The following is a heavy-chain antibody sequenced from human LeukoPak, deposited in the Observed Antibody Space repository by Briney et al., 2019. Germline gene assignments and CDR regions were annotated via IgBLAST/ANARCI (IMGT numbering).Heavy chain of an antibody. Sequence: SETLSLTCTVSGGSISSSSYYWGWIRQPPGKGLEWIGSIYYSGSTYYNPSLKSRVTISVDTSKNQFSLKLNSVTAADTAVYYCVGANRRGHIAVAGWSAFDIWGQGTMVTVSS. CDR3: VGANRRGHIAVAGWSAFDI. CDR1: GGSISSSSYY. CDR2: IYYSGST. V-gene: IGHV4-39*07. J-gene: IGHJ3*02. D-gene: IGHD6-19*01.